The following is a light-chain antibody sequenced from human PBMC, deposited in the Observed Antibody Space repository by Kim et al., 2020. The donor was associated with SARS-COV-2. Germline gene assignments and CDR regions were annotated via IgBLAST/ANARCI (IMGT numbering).Light chain of an antibody. CDR3: CSYAGSSTWV. CDR1: SSDVGSYNL. V-gene: IGLV2-23*01. J-gene: IGLJ3*02. Sequence: GQSITISCTGHSSDVGSYNLVSWYQQHPGKAPKLMIYEGSKRPSGVSNRFSGSKSGNTASLTISGLQAEDEADYYCCSYAGSSTWVFGGGTQLTVL. CDR2: EGS.